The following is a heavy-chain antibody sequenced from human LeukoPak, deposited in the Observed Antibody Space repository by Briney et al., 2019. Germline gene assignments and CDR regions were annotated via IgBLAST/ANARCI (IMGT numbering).Heavy chain of an antibody. CDR2: TSGSGANT. CDR1: GFTFSTHG. Sequence: GRSLRLSCVVSGFTFSTHGFHWVRQAPGKGLEWVAATSGSGANTYYADSVKGRFTISRDNSQNTLYLQMDSLRAEDTAVYYCAKEYSGYDFDYWGQGTLVTVSS. CDR3: AKEYSGYDFDY. J-gene: IGHJ4*02. V-gene: IGHV3-23*01. D-gene: IGHD5-12*01.